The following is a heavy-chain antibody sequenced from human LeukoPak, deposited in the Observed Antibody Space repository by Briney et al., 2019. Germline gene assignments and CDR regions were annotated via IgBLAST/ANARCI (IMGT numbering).Heavy chain of an antibody. CDR2: IYYSGST. Sequence: SETLSLTCTVSGGSISSYYWNWIRQPPGKGLEWIGSIYYSGSTYYNPSLKSRVTISVDTSKNQFSLKLSSVTAADTAVYYCAREHCSGGSCYSIYYYYYMDVWGKGTTVTVSS. CDR1: GGSISSYY. J-gene: IGHJ6*03. D-gene: IGHD2-15*01. CDR3: AREHCSGGSCYSIYYYYYMDV. V-gene: IGHV4-39*07.